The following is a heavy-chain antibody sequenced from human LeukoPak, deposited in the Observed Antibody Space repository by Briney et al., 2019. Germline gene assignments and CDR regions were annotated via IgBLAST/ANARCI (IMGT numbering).Heavy chain of an antibody. CDR1: GFTFSSYE. CDR3: ARDKTFIATTTTGYFEY. Sequence: GGSLRLSCAASGFTFSSYEMNWVRQAPGKGLEWVSYISSGSTIYDADSVKGRFTISRDNSKNTLYLQMNSLRGADTAVYYCARDKTFIATTTTGYFEYWGQGTLVTVFS. J-gene: IGHJ4*02. CDR2: ISSGSTI. D-gene: IGHD5-12*01. V-gene: IGHV3-48*03.